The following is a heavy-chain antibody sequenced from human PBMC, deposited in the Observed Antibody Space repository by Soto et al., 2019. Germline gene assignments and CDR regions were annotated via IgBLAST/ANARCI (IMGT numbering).Heavy chain of an antibody. CDR3: ARDPLSQYSGSYYKGLMLNYFDY. Sequence: PSETLPLTCTFSGCSSSSYYWILIRQPTGKGLEWIGYIYYSGSTNYNPSLKSRVTISVDTSKNQFSLKLSSVTAADTAVYYCARDPLSQYSGSYYKGLMLNYFDYWGQGTLVTVSS. J-gene: IGHJ4*02. CDR1: GCSSSSYY. CDR2: IYYSGST. V-gene: IGHV4-59*12. D-gene: IGHD1-26*01.